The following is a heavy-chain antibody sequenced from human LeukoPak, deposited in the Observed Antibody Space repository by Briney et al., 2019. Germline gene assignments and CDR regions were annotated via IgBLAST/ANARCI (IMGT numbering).Heavy chain of an antibody. V-gene: IGHV3-66*01. D-gene: IGHD3-22*01. CDR2: IYSGGST. J-gene: IGHJ2*01. Sequence: GGSLRLSCAASGFTVSSNYMSWVRQAPGKGLEWVSVIYSGGSTYYADSVKGRFTISRDNSKNTLYLEMNSLRAEGTVVYYCATSISRRYEDSSGVNWYFDLWGRGTLVTVSS. CDR3: ATSISRRYEDSSGVNWYFDL. CDR1: GFTVSSNY.